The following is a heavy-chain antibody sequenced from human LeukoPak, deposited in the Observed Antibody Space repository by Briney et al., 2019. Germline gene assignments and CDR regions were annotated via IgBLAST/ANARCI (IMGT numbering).Heavy chain of an antibody. D-gene: IGHD6-6*01. CDR3: ARINSSSSPHFDY. CDR1: GFTLSSYW. CDR2: INQDGSEK. J-gene: IGHJ4*02. Sequence: GGSLRLSCAASGFTLSSYWMSWVRQAPGKGLEWVANINQDGSEKSYVDSVRGRFTISRDNAKNSLFLQMNSLRAEDTAVYYCARINSSSSPHFDYWGQGTLVTVSS. V-gene: IGHV3-7*01.